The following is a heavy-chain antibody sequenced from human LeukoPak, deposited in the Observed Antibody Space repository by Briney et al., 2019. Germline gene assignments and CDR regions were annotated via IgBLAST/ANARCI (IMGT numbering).Heavy chain of an antibody. Sequence: SETLSLTCAVSGDSISSGCYYWSWIRQHPGKGLEWIGYIYYSGSTYHNPSLKCRVTISVDTSKNQFSLNLSSVTAADTAVYYCARRDGYNNDYWGQGTLVTVSS. D-gene: IGHD5-24*01. CDR2: IYYSGST. V-gene: IGHV4-31*11. CDR1: GDSISSGCYY. CDR3: ARRDGYNNDY. J-gene: IGHJ4*02.